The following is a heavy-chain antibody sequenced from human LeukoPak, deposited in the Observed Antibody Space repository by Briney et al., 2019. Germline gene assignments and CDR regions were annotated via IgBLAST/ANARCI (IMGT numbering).Heavy chain of an antibody. CDR1: GGSISSGSYY. CDR2: ISGSGGST. V-gene: IGHV3-23*01. CDR3: AKMRQWLVDFDY. J-gene: IGHJ4*02. D-gene: IGHD6-19*01. Sequence: ETLSLTCTVSGGSISSGSYYWRWVRQAPGKGLEWVSAISGSGGSTYYADSVKGRFTISRDNSKNTLYLQMNSLRAEDTAVYYCAKMRQWLVDFDYWGQGTLVTVSS.